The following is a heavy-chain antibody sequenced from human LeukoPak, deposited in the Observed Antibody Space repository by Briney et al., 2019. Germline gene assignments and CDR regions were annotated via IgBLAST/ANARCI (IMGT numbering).Heavy chain of an antibody. V-gene: IGHV1-18*01. CDR1: GYTFTSYG. D-gene: IGHD3-10*01. J-gene: IGHJ6*03. Sequence: ASVKVSCKASGYTFTSYGISWVRQAPGQGLEWMGWISAYNGNTNYAQKLQGRVTMTTDTSTSTAYMELRSLRSEDTAVYYCARITMVRGVILRYYYYMDVWGKGTTVTISS. CDR2: ISAYNGNT. CDR3: ARITMVRGVILRYYYYMDV.